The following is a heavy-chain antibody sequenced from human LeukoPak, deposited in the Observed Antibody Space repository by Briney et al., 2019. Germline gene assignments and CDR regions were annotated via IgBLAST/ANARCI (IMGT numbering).Heavy chain of an antibody. D-gene: IGHD4-17*01. J-gene: IGHJ4*02. CDR2: INDDGSAT. CDR1: GFTFSNYW. Sequence: PGGSLRLSCAASGFTFSNYWMHWVRQVPGKGLVWVSRINDDGSATFYADSVKGRFTISRDNAKNTLFLQINSLRAEDTAVYYCARHHDGDYDHKFDYWGQGILVTVSS. V-gene: IGHV3-74*01. CDR3: ARHHDGDYDHKFDY.